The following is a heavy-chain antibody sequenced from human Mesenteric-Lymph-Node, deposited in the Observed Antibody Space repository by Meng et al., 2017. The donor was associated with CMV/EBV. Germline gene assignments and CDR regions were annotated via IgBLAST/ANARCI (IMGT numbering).Heavy chain of an antibody. CDR3: AKETGVLMAHSYGMDV. J-gene: IGHJ6*02. V-gene: IGHV3-53*01. CDR2: IYSGGTI. Sequence: GESLKISCAASGFTFSSYEMNWVRQAPGKGLEWVSMIYSGGTIYYADSVKGRFTISRDNSNNTLYLQMNSLRAEDTAVYYCAKETGVLMAHSYGMDVWGQGTTVTVSS. CDR1: GFTFSSYE. D-gene: IGHD2-8*01.